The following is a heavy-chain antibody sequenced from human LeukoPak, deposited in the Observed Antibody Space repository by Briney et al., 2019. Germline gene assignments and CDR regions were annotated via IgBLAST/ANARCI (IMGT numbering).Heavy chain of an antibody. CDR2: INHSGST. CDR1: GGSFSGYY. D-gene: IGHD2-21*02. Sequence: SETLSLTCAVYGGSFSGYYWSWIRQPPGKRLEWIGEINHSGSTNYNPFLKSRVTISVDTSKNQFSLKLSSVTAADTAVYYCARGEEHIVVVTAIRGGYYFDYWGQGTLVTVFS. J-gene: IGHJ4*02. CDR3: ARGEEHIVVVTAIRGGYYFDY. V-gene: IGHV4-34*01.